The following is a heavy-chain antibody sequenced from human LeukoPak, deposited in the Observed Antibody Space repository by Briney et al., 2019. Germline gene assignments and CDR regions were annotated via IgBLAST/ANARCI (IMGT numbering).Heavy chain of an antibody. Sequence: SETLSLTCTVSGGSISSYYWSWIRQPPGKGLEWIGYIYYSGSTNYNPSLKSRVTISVDTSKNQFSLKLSSVTAADTAVYYCARGRLSYYYGMDVWGQGTTVTVSS. CDR3: ARGRLSYYYGMDV. V-gene: IGHV4-59*01. J-gene: IGHJ6*02. CDR2: IYYSGST. CDR1: GGSISSYY.